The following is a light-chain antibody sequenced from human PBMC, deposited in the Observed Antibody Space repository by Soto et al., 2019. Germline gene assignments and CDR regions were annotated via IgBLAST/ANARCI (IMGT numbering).Light chain of an antibody. CDR2: GAS. CDR3: QESVISRQE. CDR1: QSVPSSH. V-gene: IGKV3-20*01. Sequence: DNVGTQTIGTVSLTAGETTTVVAVSSQSVPSSHLAWYQQRPGQAPRLLIFGASTRATGIPDRFSGCGSVTDLPLTIAGSPSQVIRVSYRQESVISRQEFGLGTKVDIK. J-gene: IGKJ1*01.